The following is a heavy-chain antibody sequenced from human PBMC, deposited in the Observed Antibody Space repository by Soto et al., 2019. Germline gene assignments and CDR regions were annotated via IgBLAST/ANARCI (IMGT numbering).Heavy chain of an antibody. D-gene: IGHD3-10*01. CDR2: IYYSGST. J-gene: IGHJ6*02. CDR1: GGSISSGGYY. V-gene: IGHV4-31*03. CDR3: ARARYYYGSGSYYSIVGWGAAYYYYGMDV. Sequence: SETLSLTCTVSGGSISSGGYYWSWIRQHPGKGLEWIGYIYYSGSTYYNPSLKSRVTISVDTSKDQFSLKLSSVTAADTAVYYCARARYYYGSGSYYSIVGWGAAYYYYGMDVLGQGPTVTVS.